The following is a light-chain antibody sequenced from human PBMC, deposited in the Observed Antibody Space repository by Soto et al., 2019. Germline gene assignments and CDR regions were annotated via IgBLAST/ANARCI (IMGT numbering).Light chain of an antibody. CDR1: QSVATF. J-gene: IGKJ4*01. CDR3: QQRTNWPLT. CDR2: DAS. V-gene: IGKV3-11*01. Sequence: ILTQSPVTLSLSPGEGATLSCRASQSVATFLAWYQQKPGQAPRLLIFDASNRATGIPDRFNGSGSGKAFTLTISSLEPEDFAVYYCQQRTNWPLTFGGGTKLEV.